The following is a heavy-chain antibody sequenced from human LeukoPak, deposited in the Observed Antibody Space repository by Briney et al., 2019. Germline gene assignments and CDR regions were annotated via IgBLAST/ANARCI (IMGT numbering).Heavy chain of an antibody. CDR1: GGSISSYY. V-gene: IGHV4-59*01. Sequence: SETLSLTCTVSGGSISSYYWSWIRQPPGKGLEWIGYIYYSGSTNYNPSLKSRVTISLDTSKNQFSLKLSSVTAADTAVYYCANEWLRLGYFDYWGQGTLVTVSS. D-gene: IGHD5-12*01. CDR3: ANEWLRLGYFDY. CDR2: IYYSGST. J-gene: IGHJ4*02.